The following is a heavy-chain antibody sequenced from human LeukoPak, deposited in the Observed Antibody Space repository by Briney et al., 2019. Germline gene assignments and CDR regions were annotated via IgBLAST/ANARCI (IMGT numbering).Heavy chain of an antibody. CDR2: IYHSGST. D-gene: IGHD6-13*01. V-gene: IGHV4-30-2*01. CDR1: GGSISSGGYY. Sequence: PSQTLSLTCTVSGGSISSGGYYWSWIRQPPGKGLEWIGYIYHSGSTYYNPSLKSRVTISVDTSKNQFSLKLSSVTAADTAVYYCARVNSYSSSWSAYYYYGMDVWGQGTTVTVSS. J-gene: IGHJ6*02. CDR3: ARVNSYSSSWSAYYYYGMDV.